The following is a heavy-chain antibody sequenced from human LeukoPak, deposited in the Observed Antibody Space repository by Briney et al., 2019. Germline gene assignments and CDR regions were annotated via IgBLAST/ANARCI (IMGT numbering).Heavy chain of an antibody. Sequence: LPGGSLRLSCAASGFTFSSYAMSWVRQAPGKGLEWVSGISGSGDNTYYADSVKGRLTISRDNSKNTLYVQVNSLGTEDTAAYYCAKGSYYDSSGSFYFDYWGQGTLVTVSS. CDR3: AKGSYYDSSGSFYFDY. D-gene: IGHD3-22*01. CDR1: GFTFSSYA. CDR2: ISGSGDNT. V-gene: IGHV3-23*01. J-gene: IGHJ4*02.